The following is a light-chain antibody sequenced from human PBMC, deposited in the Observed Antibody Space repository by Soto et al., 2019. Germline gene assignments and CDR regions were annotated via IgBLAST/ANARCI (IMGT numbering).Light chain of an antibody. CDR2: DVS. CDR3: QEYKSYWT. Sequence: DIQMTQSPSTLSASVGDRVTITCRASQSVRYYLAWYRQKPGKAPESLIYDVSTLEDGVPPRFSGSASGTEFALTISSLHPDDSATYYCQEYKSYWTFGQGTKVEIK. J-gene: IGKJ1*01. V-gene: IGKV1-5*01. CDR1: QSVRYY.